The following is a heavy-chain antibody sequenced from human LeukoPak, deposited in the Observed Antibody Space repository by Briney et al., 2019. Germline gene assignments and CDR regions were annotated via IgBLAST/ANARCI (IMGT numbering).Heavy chain of an antibody. D-gene: IGHD6-19*01. J-gene: IGHJ4*02. CDR2: INAGNGNT. V-gene: IGHV1-3*01. CDR3: ARGPGGWWLVEF. Sequence: ALVKVSCKASGYTFSSYGIHWVRQAPGQRLEWMGWINAGNGNTRYSQKFQGSVTITRDTSASTAYMVLSSLKSEDTAVYYCARGPGGWWLVEFWGQGALVTVSS. CDR1: GYTFSSYG.